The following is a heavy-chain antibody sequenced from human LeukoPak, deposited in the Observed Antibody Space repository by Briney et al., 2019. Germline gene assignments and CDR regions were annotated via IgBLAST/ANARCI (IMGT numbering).Heavy chain of an antibody. CDR1: GFTFSSYE. Sequence: PGGSLRLSCAASGFTFSSYEVNWVRQAPGKGLEWVSYISSSGSTIYYADSVKGRFTISRDNAKNSLYLQMNSLRAEDTAVYYCARDDCSGGSCYSYYGMDVWGKGTTVTVSS. D-gene: IGHD2-15*01. J-gene: IGHJ6*04. V-gene: IGHV3-48*03. CDR3: ARDDCSGGSCYSYYGMDV. CDR2: ISSSGSTI.